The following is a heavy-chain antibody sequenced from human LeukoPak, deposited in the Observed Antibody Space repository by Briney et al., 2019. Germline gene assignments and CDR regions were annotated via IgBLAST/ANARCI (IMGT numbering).Heavy chain of an antibody. CDR1: GFTFDDYA. CDR2: ISWNSDNI. D-gene: IGHD3-16*01. Sequence: QPGRSLRLSCAASGFTFDDYAMHWVRQAPGKGLERVSGISWNSDNIDYAGSVKGRFTISRDNAKNSLYLQMNSLRAEDTALYYCAKTFSGIWADYWGQGILVTVSS. CDR3: AKTFSGIWADY. V-gene: IGHV3-9*01. J-gene: IGHJ4*02.